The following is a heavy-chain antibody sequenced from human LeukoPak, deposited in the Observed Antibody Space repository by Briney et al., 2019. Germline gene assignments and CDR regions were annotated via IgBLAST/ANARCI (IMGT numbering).Heavy chain of an antibody. D-gene: IGHD6-19*01. CDR1: GFTFDDYA. V-gene: IGHV3-9*01. Sequence: PGGSLRLSCAASGFTFDDYAMHWVRQAPGKGLEWVSGISWNSGSIGHADSVKGRFTISRDNAKNSLYLQMNSLRAEDTALYYCAKARRPSSGWYVGTYYFDYWGQGTLVTVSS. J-gene: IGHJ4*02. CDR2: ISWNSGSI. CDR3: AKARRPSSGWYVGTYYFDY.